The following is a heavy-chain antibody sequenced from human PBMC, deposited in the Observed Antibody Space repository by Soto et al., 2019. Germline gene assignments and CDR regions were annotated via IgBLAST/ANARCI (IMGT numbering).Heavy chain of an antibody. V-gene: IGHV1-18*01. D-gene: IGHD3-3*01. CDR2: ISAYNGNT. J-gene: IGHJ5*02. CDR1: GYTFTSYG. Sequence: SSVKVSCKASGYTFTSYGISWVRQAPGQGLEWMGWISAYNGNTNYAQKLQGRVTMTTDKSTRTAYMELRRLRSDDTAVYYWARDGHNDFWSGYYAEWFDHWG. CDR3: ARDGHNDFWSGYYAEWFDH.